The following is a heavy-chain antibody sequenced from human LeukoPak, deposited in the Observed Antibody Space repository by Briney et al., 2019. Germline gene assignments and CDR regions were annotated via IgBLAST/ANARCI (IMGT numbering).Heavy chain of an antibody. J-gene: IGHJ5*02. CDR3: ARDHTAYSSSPDVWFDP. CDR2: IYHSGST. D-gene: IGHD6-13*01. CDR1: GGSISSGGYY. V-gene: IGHV4-30-2*01. Sequence: PSETLSLTCTVSGGSISSGGYYWSWIRQPPGKGLEWIGYIYHSGSTYYNPSLKSRVTISVDRSKNQFSLKLSSVTAADTAVYYCARDHTAYSSSPDVWFDPWGQGTLVTVSS.